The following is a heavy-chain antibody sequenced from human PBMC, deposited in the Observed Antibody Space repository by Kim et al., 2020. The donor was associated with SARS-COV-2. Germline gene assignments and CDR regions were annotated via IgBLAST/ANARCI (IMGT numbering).Heavy chain of an antibody. J-gene: IGHJ2*01. CDR3: ARGSSSSFRYFDL. Sequence: AQQCQGRVTITADKSTSTAYMELSSLRSEDTAVYYCARGSSSSFRYFDLWGRGTLVTVSS. D-gene: IGHD6-6*01. V-gene: IGHV1-69*04.